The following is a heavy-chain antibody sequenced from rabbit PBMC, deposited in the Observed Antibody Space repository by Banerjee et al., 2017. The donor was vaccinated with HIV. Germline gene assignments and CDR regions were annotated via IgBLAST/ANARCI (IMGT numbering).Heavy chain of an antibody. CDR2: IYGGSSGST. CDR1: GFSFSSSYY. Sequence: QSLEESGGDLVKPGASLTLTCTASGFSFSSSYYMCWVRQAPGKGLEWIACIYGGSSGSTYYASWAKGRFTISKTSSTTETLQMTSLTAADTATYFCARADGTAVGYAFNLWGPGTLVTVS. D-gene: IGHD6-1*01. CDR3: ARADGTAVGYAFNL. J-gene: IGHJ4*01. V-gene: IGHV1S40*01.